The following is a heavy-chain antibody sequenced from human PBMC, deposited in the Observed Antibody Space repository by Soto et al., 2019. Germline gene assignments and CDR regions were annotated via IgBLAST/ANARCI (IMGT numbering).Heavy chain of an antibody. V-gene: IGHV4-59*01. Sequence: SETLSLTCTVSGGSISSYYWSWIRQPPGKGLEWIGYIYYSGSINYNPSLKSRVTISVDTSKNQFSLKLSSVTAADTAVYYCARVHDSSGGTPGHDAFDIWGQGTMVTVSS. J-gene: IGHJ3*02. CDR3: ARVHDSSGGTPGHDAFDI. D-gene: IGHD3-22*01. CDR2: IYYSGSI. CDR1: GGSISSYY.